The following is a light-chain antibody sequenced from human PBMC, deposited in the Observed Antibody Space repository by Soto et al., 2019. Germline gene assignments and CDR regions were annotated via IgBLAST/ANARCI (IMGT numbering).Light chain of an antibody. CDR3: MEGTHWPPYT. Sequence: DVVMTQSPLSLPVTLGQPASISCRSSESLVYSNGETYLDWFQQRPGQSPRRMIYTVSNRDSGVRDRFSCSGSGTYFTVKISRVEADDVGIYYCMEGTHWPPYTCGQGTRLEIK. J-gene: IGKJ2*01. CDR1: ESLVYSNGETY. V-gene: IGKV2-30*01. CDR2: TVS.